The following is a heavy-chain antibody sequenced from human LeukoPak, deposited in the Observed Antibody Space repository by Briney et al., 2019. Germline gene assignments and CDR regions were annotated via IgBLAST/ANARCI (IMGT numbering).Heavy chain of an antibody. CDR3: ARGHIAEGPFDY. Sequence: GGSLRLSCAASGFTFSSYSMNWVRQAPGKGLEWVSSISSSSSYIYYADSVKGRFTISRDNAKNSLYLQMNSLRAEDTALYYCARGHIAEGPFDYWGQGTLVTVSS. D-gene: IGHD6-13*01. J-gene: IGHJ4*02. CDR1: GFTFSSYS. V-gene: IGHV3-21*04. CDR2: ISSSSSYI.